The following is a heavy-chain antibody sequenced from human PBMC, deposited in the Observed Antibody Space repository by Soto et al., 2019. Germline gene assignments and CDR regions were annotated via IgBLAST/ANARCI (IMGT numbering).Heavy chain of an antibody. CDR2: IIPIFGTA. Sequence: GASVKVSCKASGGTFSSYAISWVRQAPGQGLEWMGGIIPIFGTANYAQKFQGRVTITADESTSTAYMELSSPRSEDTAVYYCARLRFPRDAFDIWGQGTMVTVSS. CDR3: ARLRFPRDAFDI. CDR1: GGTFSSYA. V-gene: IGHV1-69*13. J-gene: IGHJ3*02. D-gene: IGHD3-10*01.